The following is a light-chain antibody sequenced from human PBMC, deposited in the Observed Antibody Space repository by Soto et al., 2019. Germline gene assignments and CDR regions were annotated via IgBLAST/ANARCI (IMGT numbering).Light chain of an antibody. CDR1: QSISSW. Sequence: DIQMTQSPSTLSAAVEDRVTITCRASQSISSWLAWYQQKPGKAPKLLIYKASSLESGVPSRFSGSGSGTEFTLTISSLQPDDFATYYCRQYNSYWTFGQGTKVEIK. CDR3: RQYNSYWT. V-gene: IGKV1-5*03. J-gene: IGKJ1*01. CDR2: KAS.